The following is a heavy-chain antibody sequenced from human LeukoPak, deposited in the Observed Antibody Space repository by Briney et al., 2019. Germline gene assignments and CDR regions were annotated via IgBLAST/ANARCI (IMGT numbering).Heavy chain of an antibody. CDR2: ISAYNGTT. CDR1: GYTFTSYG. V-gene: IGHV1-18*01. CDR3: ATGSYSFEFDY. D-gene: IGHD5-18*01. J-gene: IGHJ4*02. Sequence: ASVKVSCKASGYTFTSYGISWVRQAPGQGLEWMGWISAYNGTTNYAQKLQSRVTMTTDTSTSTAYMELRSLRSDDTAVYYCATGSYSFEFDYWGQGTLVTVSS.